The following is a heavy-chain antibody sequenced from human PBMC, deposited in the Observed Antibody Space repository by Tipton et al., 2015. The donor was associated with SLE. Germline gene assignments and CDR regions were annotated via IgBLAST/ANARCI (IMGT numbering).Heavy chain of an antibody. CDR1: GGSISGNY. CDR2: VHYSVST. V-gene: IGHV4-59*01. D-gene: IGHD3-9*01. J-gene: IGHJ6*02. Sequence: TLSLTCNVSGGSISGNYWSWIRQSPRKGLEWIGCVHYSVSTIHNSSLKRRATISVDTSKNQFSLKLTSVTAADAGVYYCARQGSRITILDYYYGMDVWGQGTTVTISS. CDR3: ARQGSRITILDYYYGMDV.